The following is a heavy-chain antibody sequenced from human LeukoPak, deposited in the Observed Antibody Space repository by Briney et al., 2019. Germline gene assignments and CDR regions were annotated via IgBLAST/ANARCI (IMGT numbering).Heavy chain of an antibody. CDR2: IGTTGDT. V-gene: IGHV3-13*01. Sequence: GGSLRLSCAASGFTFSSYDMNWVRQTAGKGLEWVSAIGTTGDTYYPASVKGRFTISRENGKNSLYLQMNSLRAGDTAVYYCVRDRLAEDGYWYFDLWGRGTLVTVSS. CDR1: GFTFSSYD. CDR3: VRDRLAEDGYWYFDL. D-gene: IGHD5-24*01. J-gene: IGHJ2*01.